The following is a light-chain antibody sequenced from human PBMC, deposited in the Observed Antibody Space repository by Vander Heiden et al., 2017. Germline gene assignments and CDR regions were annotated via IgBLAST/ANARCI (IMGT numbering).Light chain of an antibody. CDR1: SYNSGSNI. CDR3: AAWDASLNGPV. J-gene: IGLJ3*02. CDR2: SNN. Sequence: QSVLTQPPSASGTPGQRVTISCSESSYNSGSNIVNWYQQVPGTAPKLLIYSNNQRPSGVPDRFSGSKSGPSASLAISGLQSEDEADYFCAAWDASLNGPVFGGGTKLTVL. V-gene: IGLV1-44*01.